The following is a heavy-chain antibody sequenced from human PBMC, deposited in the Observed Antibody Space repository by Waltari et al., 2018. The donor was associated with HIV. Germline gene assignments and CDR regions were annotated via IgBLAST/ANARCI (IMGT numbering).Heavy chain of an antibody. CDR1: GGSISNGGYY. J-gene: IGHJ4*02. CDR2: IYDSGRT. CDR3: ARDRDGSGALDY. V-gene: IGHV4-31*01. D-gene: IGHD3-10*01. Sequence: QVQLQESGPGLGKPSQTLSLTCTVSGGSISNGGYYWSWIRQHPGKGLQWIGYIYDSGRTYYNPSLRSLVTLSVDTSKNQFSLKVKSVTAADTAMYYCARDRDGSGALDYWGQGNLVTVSA.